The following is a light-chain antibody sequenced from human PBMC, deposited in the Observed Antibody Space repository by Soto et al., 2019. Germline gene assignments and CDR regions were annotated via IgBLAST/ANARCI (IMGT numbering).Light chain of an antibody. CDR2: GAS. CDR1: QSVSRY. J-gene: IGKJ5*01. V-gene: IGKV3-20*01. CDR3: QQYDSSPIT. Sequence: ETVMTQSPATLSVSPGERATLSCRASQSVSRYLAWYQQKPGQAPSLLIYGASRRATGIPDRFSGSGSGTDFTLTISRLEPEDFAVYYCQQYDSSPITFGQGTRLEIK.